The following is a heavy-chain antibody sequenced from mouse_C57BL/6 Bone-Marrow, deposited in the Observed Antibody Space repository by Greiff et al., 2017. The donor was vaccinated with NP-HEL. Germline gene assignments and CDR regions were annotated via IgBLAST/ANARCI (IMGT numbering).Heavy chain of an antibody. CDR1: GYTFTSYW. CDR2: IDPSDSYT. D-gene: IGHD1-1*01. Sequence: VQLQQPGAELVRPGTSVKLSCKASGYTFTSYWMHWVQQRPGQGLEWIGVIDPSDSYTNYNQKFKGKATLTVDKSSSTAYMQLSSLTSEDSAVYYCARDRIYYYGSSGVYFDYWGQGTTLTVSS. V-gene: IGHV1-59*01. CDR3: ARDRIYYYGSSGVYFDY. J-gene: IGHJ2*01.